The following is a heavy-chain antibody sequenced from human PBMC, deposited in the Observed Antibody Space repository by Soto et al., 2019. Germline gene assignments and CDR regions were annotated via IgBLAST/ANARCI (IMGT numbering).Heavy chain of an antibody. D-gene: IGHD2-15*01. V-gene: IGHV4-31*01. J-gene: IGHJ4*02. Sequence: QVQLQESGPGLVKPSQTLSLTCTVSGGSISSGGYYWSWIRQHPGKGLEWIGYIYYSASTYYNPYLKSLVTISVDTSKNQFSLKLSSVTAADTAVYYCARTSCSGGSCYKIDYWGQGTLVTVSS. CDR3: ARTSCSGGSCYKIDY. CDR1: GGSISSGGYY. CDR2: IYYSAST.